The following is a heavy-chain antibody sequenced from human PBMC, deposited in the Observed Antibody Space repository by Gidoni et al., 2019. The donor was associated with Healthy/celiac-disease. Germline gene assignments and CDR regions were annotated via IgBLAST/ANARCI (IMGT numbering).Heavy chain of an antibody. V-gene: IGHV2-26*01. CDR3: ARRNIGYCSSTSCYGWFDP. D-gene: IGHD2-2*01. CDR2: IFSNDEK. J-gene: IGHJ5*02. CDR1: GFSLSNARMG. Sequence: QVTLKESGPVLVKPTETLTLTCTVSGFSLSNARMGVSWIRQPPGKALEWLAHIFSNDEKSYSTSLKSRLTISKDTSKSQVVLTMTNMDPVDTATYYCARRNIGYCSSTSCYGWFDPWGQGTLVTVSS.